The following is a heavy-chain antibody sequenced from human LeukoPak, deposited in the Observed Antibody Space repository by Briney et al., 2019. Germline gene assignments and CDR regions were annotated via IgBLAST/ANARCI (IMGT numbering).Heavy chain of an antibody. V-gene: IGHV4-61*01. D-gene: IGHD4-23*01. CDR2: IYCSGST. CDR3: ARAYGPNSPLY. CDR1: GGSVSSSNYY. J-gene: IGHJ4*02. Sequence: PSETLSLTCTVSGGSVSSSNYYWNWIRQPPGKGLEWIGYIYCSGSTDYNPSLKSRVTLSVDASKNQFSLRLRSVTAADTAVYYCARAYGPNSPLYWGQGTLVTVSS.